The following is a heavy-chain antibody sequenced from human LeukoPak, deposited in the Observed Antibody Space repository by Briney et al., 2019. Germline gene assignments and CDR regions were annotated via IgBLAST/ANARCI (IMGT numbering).Heavy chain of an antibody. CDR1: GGSISSSSYY. CDR3: ARLIGNYYDSSGYSYGA. V-gene: IGHV4-39*01. J-gene: IGHJ4*02. CDR2: IYYSGST. Sequence: PSETLSLTYTVSGGSISSSSYYWGWIRQPPGKGLEWIGSIYYSGSTYYNPSLKSRFTISVDTSKNQFSLKLSSVTAADTAVYYCARLIGNYYDSSGYSYGAWGQGTLVTVSS. D-gene: IGHD3-22*01.